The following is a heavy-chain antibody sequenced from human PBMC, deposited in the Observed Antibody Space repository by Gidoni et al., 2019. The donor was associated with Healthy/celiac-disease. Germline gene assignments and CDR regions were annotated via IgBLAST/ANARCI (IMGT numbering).Heavy chain of an antibody. CDR1: GFTFSSYA. Sequence: VQPGGSLRLSCAASGFTFSSYAMSWVRQAPGKGLEWVSAISGSGGSTYYADAVKGRFTISRDNSKNTLYLQMNSLRAEDTAVYYCAKTGEVATIRPDFDYWGQGTLVTVSS. CDR2: ISGSGGST. V-gene: IGHV3-23*01. J-gene: IGHJ4*02. CDR3: AKTGEVATIRPDFDY. D-gene: IGHD5-12*01.